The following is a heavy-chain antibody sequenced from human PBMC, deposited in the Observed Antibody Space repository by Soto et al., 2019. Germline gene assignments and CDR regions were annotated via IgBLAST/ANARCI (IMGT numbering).Heavy chain of an antibody. V-gene: IGHV3-7*01. CDR1: GFTFSKSW. Sequence: GGSLRLSCVASGFTFSKSWMNWVRQAPGKGLQWVANINQDGSEKSYVDSVKGRFTISRDNARNSLFLQMDSLGVDDTAVYFCSRPYSSSRYFDPWGEVTLVTVSS. CDR2: INQDGSEK. J-gene: IGHJ5*02. D-gene: IGHD6-13*01. CDR3: SRPYSSSRYFDP.